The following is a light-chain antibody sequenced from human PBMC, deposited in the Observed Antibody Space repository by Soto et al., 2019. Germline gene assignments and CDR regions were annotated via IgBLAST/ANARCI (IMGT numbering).Light chain of an antibody. CDR2: DAS. CDR3: QHLSNWPLMYS. Sequence: EIVLTQSPATLSLSPGERATLSCRASQSVSSYLAWYQQKPGQAPRLLIYDASNRATGIPARFSGSGSGTDYTLTISSLEPEDFAGYYCQHLSNWPLMYSFGQGTRLEIK. CDR1: QSVSSY. J-gene: IGKJ2*03. V-gene: IGKV3-11*01.